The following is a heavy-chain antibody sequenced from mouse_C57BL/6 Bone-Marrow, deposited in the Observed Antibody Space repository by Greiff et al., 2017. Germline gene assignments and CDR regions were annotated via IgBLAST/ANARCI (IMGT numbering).Heavy chain of an antibody. CDR3: ARDGDYEYYFDY. CDR2: ISNDGSN. Sequence: EVQLVESGPGLVKPSQSLSLTCSVTGYSITSGYYWNWIRQFPGNKLEWMGYISNDGSNNYNPSLKNRISITRDTSKNQFCLKLNSVTTEDTATYYCARDGDYEYYFDYWGQGTTLTVSS. D-gene: IGHD2-4*01. V-gene: IGHV3-6*01. CDR1: GYSITSGYY. J-gene: IGHJ2*01.